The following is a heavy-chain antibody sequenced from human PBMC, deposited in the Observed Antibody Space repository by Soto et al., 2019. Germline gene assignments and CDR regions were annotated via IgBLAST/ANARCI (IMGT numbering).Heavy chain of an antibody. D-gene: IGHD3-16*01. J-gene: IGHJ6*02. V-gene: IGHV3-11*01. CDR3: ARGGGYGGQYYYGMDV. CDR2: ITSSGRTI. CDR1: GFTFSDYY. Sequence: GGSLRLSCAPSGFTFSDYYMSWIRQAPGKGLEWVSYITSSGRTIFYADSVKGRFTISRDNAKDSLYLQMNSLRAEDTAVYYCARGGGYGGQYYYGMDVWGQGTTVTVSS.